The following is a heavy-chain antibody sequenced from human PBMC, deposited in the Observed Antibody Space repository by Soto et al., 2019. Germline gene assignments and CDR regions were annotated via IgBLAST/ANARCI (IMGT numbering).Heavy chain of an antibody. Sequence: SETLSLTCAVYGGSFSGFYWTWIRQPPGTGLEWIGEINHSGNNNYNPALKSRVTILVDTSKNQFSLKLTSVTAADTAVYYCASRVEGLYSGNDRYYFDYWGQGTLVTVSS. V-gene: IGHV4-34*01. J-gene: IGHJ4*02. CDR2: INHSGNN. CDR1: GGSFSGFY. D-gene: IGHD5-12*01. CDR3: ASRVEGLYSGNDRYYFDY.